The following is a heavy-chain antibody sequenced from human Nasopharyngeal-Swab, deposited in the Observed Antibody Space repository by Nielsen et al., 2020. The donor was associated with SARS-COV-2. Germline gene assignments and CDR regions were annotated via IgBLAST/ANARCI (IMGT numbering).Heavy chain of an antibody. V-gene: IGHV4-39*07. CDR2: IYYSGST. CDR1: GGSISSSSYY. D-gene: IGHD6-19*01. Sequence: SETLSLTCTVSGGSISSSSYYWGWIRQPPGKGLEWIGSIYYSGSTYYNPSLKSRVTISVDTSKNQFSLKLSSVTAADTAVYYCARGGLAVAGLSLDYWGQGTLVTVSS. J-gene: IGHJ4*02. CDR3: ARGGLAVAGLSLDY.